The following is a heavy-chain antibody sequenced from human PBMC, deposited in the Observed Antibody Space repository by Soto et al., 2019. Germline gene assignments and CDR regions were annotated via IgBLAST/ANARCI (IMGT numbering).Heavy chain of an antibody. CDR1: GGSISSKSYS. CDR2: FYYSENT. CDR3: ARFHPPRSYNWFDP. J-gene: IGHJ5*02. Sequence: SETLSLTCSVSGGSISSKSYSWGWIRQPPGKGLEWIGTFYYSENTYYNPSLKSRVTISVDTSKNQFSLKLSSVTAADTAVYYCARFHPPRSYNWFDPWGQGTLVPGSS. V-gene: IGHV4-39*07.